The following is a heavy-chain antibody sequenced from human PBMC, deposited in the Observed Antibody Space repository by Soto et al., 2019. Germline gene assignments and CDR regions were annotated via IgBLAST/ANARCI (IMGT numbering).Heavy chain of an antibody. CDR1: GYTFTSYD. V-gene: IGHV1-8*01. Sequence: QVQLVQSGAEVKKPGASVKVSCKASGYTFTSYDSNWVRQATGQGLEWMGWMNPNSGNTGYAQKFQGRVTMTRNTSIRTAYMELSSLRSEDTALYYCAKSLRGLRGVHYYYGMDVWGQGTTVTVSS. CDR3: AKSLRGLRGVHYYYGMDV. D-gene: IGHD3-10*01. CDR2: MNPNSGNT. J-gene: IGHJ6*02.